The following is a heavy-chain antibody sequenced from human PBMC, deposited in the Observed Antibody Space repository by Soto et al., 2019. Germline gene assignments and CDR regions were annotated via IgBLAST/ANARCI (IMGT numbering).Heavy chain of an antibody. J-gene: IGHJ6*02. CDR3: ARKVNSGYDDYYYYYGMDV. Sequence: GGSLRLSCAASGFTFSSYSMNWVRQAPGKGLEWVSSISSSSSYIYYADSVKGRFTISRDNAKNSLYLQMNSLRAEDTAVYYCARKVNSGYDDYYYYYGMDVWGQGTTVTVSS. V-gene: IGHV3-21*01. CDR2: ISSSSSYI. D-gene: IGHD5-12*01. CDR1: GFTFSSYS.